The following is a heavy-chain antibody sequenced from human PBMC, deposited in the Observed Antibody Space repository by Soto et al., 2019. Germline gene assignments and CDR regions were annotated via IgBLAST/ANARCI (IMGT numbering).Heavy chain of an antibody. V-gene: IGHV3-30*18. CDR2: ISYDGVNK. J-gene: IGHJ4*02. CDR3: AKSVSNWNDGFFDY. CDR1: GFTFSTYG. Sequence: QVQLVESGGGVVQPGRSLRLSCAASGFTFSTYGMHWVRQAPGKGLEWVAVISYDGVNKYYADSVKGRFTISRDNSKNTLYLQMNSLRAEDTAVYYCAKSVSNWNDGFFDYWGQGTLLTVSS. D-gene: IGHD1-1*01.